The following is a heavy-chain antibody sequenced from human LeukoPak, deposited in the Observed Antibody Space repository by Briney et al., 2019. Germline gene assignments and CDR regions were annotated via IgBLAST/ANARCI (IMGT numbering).Heavy chain of an antibody. V-gene: IGHV3-30*02. CDR3: AKGSSIDERYFQH. CDR2: IRYDGSNK. J-gene: IGHJ1*01. CDR1: GFTFSSYG. Sequence: GGSLRLPCAASGFTFSSYGMHWVRQAPGKGLEWVAFIRYDGSNKYYADSVKGRFTISRDNSKNTLYLQMNSLRAEDTAVYYCAKGSSIDERYFQHWGQGTLVIVSS. D-gene: IGHD6-6*01.